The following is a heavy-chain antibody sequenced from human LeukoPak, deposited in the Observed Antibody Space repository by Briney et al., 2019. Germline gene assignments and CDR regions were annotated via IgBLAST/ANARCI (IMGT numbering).Heavy chain of an antibody. CDR3: ARTTEAHSWRTRYYDYYMDV. J-gene: IGHJ6*03. CDR2: IYNSGST. D-gene: IGHD6-13*01. CDR1: GGSISSYY. V-gene: IGHV4-59*01. Sequence: TSETLSLTCTVSGGSISSYYWSWIRQPPGKGLEWIGYIYNSGSTNYNTSLKSRVTISVDTSKNQFSLKLSSVTAADTAVYYCARTTEAHSWRTRYYDYYMDVWGKGTTVTVSS.